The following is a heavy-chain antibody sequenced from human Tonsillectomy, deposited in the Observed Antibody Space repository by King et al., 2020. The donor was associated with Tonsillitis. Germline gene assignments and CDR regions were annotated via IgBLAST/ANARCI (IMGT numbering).Heavy chain of an antibody. J-gene: IGHJ6*03. CDR1: GDSVSSNSAA. Sequence: VQLQQSGPGLVKPSQTLSLTCAISGDSVSSNSAAWNWIRQSPSRGLECLGRTYYRSKWYDDYAVSVISRLTINPDTSQNQFSLQLNSVTPEDTAVYYCAREGGSGYSLPDYSYYMDVWGKGTTVTVSS. V-gene: IGHV6-1*01. CDR3: AREGGSGYSLPDYSYYMDV. D-gene: IGHD3-22*01. CDR2: TYYRSKWYD.